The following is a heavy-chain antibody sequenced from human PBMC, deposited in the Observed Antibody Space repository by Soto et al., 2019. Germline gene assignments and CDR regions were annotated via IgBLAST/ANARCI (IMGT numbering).Heavy chain of an antibody. CDR2: IYYGGIT. J-gene: IGHJ5*02. CDR1: GGSVITGSYY. Sequence: QVQLQESGPGLAKPSETLSLTCTVSGGSVITGSYYWNWIRQPPGRGLEWIGYIYYGGITNYNPSLRSPGTMVIDMVKKPFLLNPASVTAGDKGVYFWARGDWGPSGYAGGFDPWGQGTLVTVSS. D-gene: IGHD5-12*01. V-gene: IGHV4-61*01. CDR3: ARGDWGPSGYAGGFDP.